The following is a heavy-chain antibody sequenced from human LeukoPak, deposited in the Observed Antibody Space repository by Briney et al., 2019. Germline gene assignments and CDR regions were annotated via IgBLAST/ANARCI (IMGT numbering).Heavy chain of an antibody. CDR1: GGSISSYY. CDR3: ARYCGGDCRTVYGMDA. Sequence: KPSGTLSLTCTVSGGSISSYYWSWIRQPPGKGLEWIGYIYYSGSTNYNPSLKSRVTISVDTSKNQFSLKLSSVTAADTAVYYCARYCGGDCRTVYGMDAWGQGTTVTVSS. D-gene: IGHD2-21*02. CDR2: IYYSGST. V-gene: IGHV4-59*01. J-gene: IGHJ6*02.